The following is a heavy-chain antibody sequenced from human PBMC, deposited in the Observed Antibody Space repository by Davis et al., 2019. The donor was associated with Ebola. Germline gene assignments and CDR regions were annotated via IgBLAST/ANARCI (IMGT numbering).Heavy chain of an antibody. CDR2: IIPILGIA. D-gene: IGHD6-6*01. J-gene: IGHJ4*02. CDR3: ARDFSSPSGY. CDR1: GGTFSSYA. V-gene: IGHV1-69*04. Sequence: AASVKVSCKASGGTFSSYAISWVRQAPGQGLEWMGRIIPILGIANYAQKFQGRVTITADKSTRTAYMELSSLRSEDTAVYYCARDFSSPSGYWGQGTLVTVSS.